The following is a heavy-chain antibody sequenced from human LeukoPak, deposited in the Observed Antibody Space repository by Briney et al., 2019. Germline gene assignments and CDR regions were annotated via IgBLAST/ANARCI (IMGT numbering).Heavy chain of an antibody. J-gene: IGHJ4*02. Sequence: ASVKVSCKASGYTFTTYYMHWVRQAPGQGLEWMGMINPSSGSTSYAQKFQGRVTMTRDTSTSTVYMELSSLRSEDTAIYYCARVLGAHRYGSIDHWGQGTLVTVSS. D-gene: IGHD5-18*01. CDR3: ARVLGAHRYGSIDH. CDR1: GYTFTTYY. CDR2: INPSSGST. V-gene: IGHV1-46*01.